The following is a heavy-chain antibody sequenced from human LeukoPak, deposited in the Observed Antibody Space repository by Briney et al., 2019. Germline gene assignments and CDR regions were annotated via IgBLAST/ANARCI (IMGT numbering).Heavy chain of an antibody. CDR1: GFTFGGYA. CDR2: ISGNSGSI. J-gene: IGHJ3*02. V-gene: IGHV3-9*01. D-gene: IGHD4-23*01. Sequence: GGSLRLSCAASGFTFGGYAMHWVRQAPGKGLEWVSGISGNSGSIGYADSVKGRFTISRDNAKNSLYLQMNSLRAEDTALYYCAREATVVSPLGNDAFAIWGQGTMVPVSS. CDR3: AREATVVSPLGNDAFAI.